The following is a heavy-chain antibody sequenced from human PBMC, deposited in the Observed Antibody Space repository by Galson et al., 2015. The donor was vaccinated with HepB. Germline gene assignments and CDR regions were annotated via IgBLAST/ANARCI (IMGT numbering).Heavy chain of an antibody. Sequence: SLRLSCAASGFTFSSYGMHWVRQAPGKGLEWVAVISYDGSNKYYADSVKGRFTISRDNSKNTLYLQMNSLRAEDTAVYYCATSDGLGFYDIVVVPASGYGSDYWGQGTLVTVSS. CDR3: ATSDGLGFYDIVVVPASGYGSDY. CDR1: GFTFSSYG. CDR2: ISYDGSNK. D-gene: IGHD2-2*01. J-gene: IGHJ4*02. V-gene: IGHV3-30*03.